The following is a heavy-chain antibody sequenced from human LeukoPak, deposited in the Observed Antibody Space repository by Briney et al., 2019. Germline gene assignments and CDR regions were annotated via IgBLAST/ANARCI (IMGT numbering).Heavy chain of an antibody. CDR1: GFTFSSFG. D-gene: IGHD4/OR15-4a*01. Sequence: GGTLRLSCAASGFTFSSFGMSWVRQAPGKGLEWVSYISSSGSTIYYADSVKGRFTISRDNAKNSLYLQMNSLGAEDTAVYHCARDRDVDYGNDGFDIWGQGTTVTVSS. J-gene: IGHJ3*02. V-gene: IGHV3-48*04. CDR3: ARDRDVDYGNDGFDI. CDR2: ISSSGSTI.